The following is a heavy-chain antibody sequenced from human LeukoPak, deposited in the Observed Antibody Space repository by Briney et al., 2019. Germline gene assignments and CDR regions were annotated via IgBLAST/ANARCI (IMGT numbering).Heavy chain of an antibody. Sequence: PSETLSLTCTVSGGSINGYYWSWIRQPPGRGLEWIGYIYYSGDTNYNPSLKSRVTISVDTPKDQFSLKLSSVTAADTAVYYCARHGGYYFDYWGQGTLVTVSS. D-gene: IGHD3-16*01. CDR2: IYYSGDT. CDR1: GGSINGYY. CDR3: ARHGGYYFDY. V-gene: IGHV4-59*08. J-gene: IGHJ4*02.